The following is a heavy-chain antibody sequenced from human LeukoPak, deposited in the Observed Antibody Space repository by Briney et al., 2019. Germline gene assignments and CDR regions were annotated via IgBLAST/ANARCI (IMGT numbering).Heavy chain of an antibody. Sequence: ASVKVSCKVSGYTLTELSMHWVRQAPGKGLEWMGGFDPEDGETIYAQKFQGRVTMTEDTSTDTAYMELSSLRSEDTAVYYCATRDSSGHILGVWGQGTLVTVSS. CDR3: ATRDSSGHILGV. CDR2: FDPEDGET. CDR1: GYTLTELS. D-gene: IGHD3-22*01. V-gene: IGHV1-24*01. J-gene: IGHJ4*02.